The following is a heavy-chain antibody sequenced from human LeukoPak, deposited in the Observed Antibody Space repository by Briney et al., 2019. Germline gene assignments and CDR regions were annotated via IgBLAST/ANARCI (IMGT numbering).Heavy chain of an antibody. CDR3: ANNPSPAYDFWSGYYPSGHYYYYMDV. Sequence: GGSLRLSCAASGFTFSSYAMSWVRQAPGKGLEWVSAISGSGGSTYYADSVKGRFTISRDNSKNTLYLQMNSLRAEDTAVYYCANNPSPAYDFWSGYYPSGHYYYYMDVWGKGTTVTVSS. CDR2: ISGSGGST. CDR1: GFTFSSYA. D-gene: IGHD3-3*01. J-gene: IGHJ6*03. V-gene: IGHV3-23*01.